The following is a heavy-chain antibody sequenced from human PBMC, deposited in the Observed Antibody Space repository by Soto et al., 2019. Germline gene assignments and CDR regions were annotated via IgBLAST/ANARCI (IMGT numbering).Heavy chain of an antibody. CDR1: GFTVSDTS. Sequence: EVRLVETGGGLIQPGGSLRLSCAASGFTVSDTSMNWVRQAPGKGLEWVSVIYSGSATYYADPVKGRFTISRDNSKNTVLLQMSSLRVDDTAVYYCARGKSGWLTVDYWGQGILVTVSS. CDR3: ARGKSGWLTVDY. V-gene: IGHV3-53*02. J-gene: IGHJ4*02. D-gene: IGHD6-19*01. CDR2: IYSGSAT.